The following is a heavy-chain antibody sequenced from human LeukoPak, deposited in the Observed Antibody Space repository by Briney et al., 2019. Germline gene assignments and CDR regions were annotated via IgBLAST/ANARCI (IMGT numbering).Heavy chain of an antibody. CDR3: ARGAYGWFGELTTYDY. V-gene: IGHV3-53*01. Sequence: GGSLRLSCAASGFTVSSNYMSWVRQAPGKGLEWVSVIYSGGSTYYADSVKGRFTISRDNSKNTLYLQMNSLRAEDTAVYYCARGAYGWFGELTTYDYWGQGTLVTVSS. CDR2: IYSGGST. J-gene: IGHJ4*02. D-gene: IGHD3-10*01. CDR1: GFTVSSNY.